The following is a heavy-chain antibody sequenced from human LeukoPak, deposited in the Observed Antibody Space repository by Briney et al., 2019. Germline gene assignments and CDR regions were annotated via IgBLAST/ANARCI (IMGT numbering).Heavy chain of an antibody. Sequence: ASVKVSCKASGYTFTRYYMHWMRQAPGQGLEWMGIINPSGGSTSYAQKFQGRVTMTRDMSTSTVYMELSSLRSEDTAVYYCARERATLDYYYYMDVWGKGTTVTVSS. CDR1: GYTFTRYY. CDR3: ARERATLDYYYYMDV. CDR2: INPSGGST. V-gene: IGHV1-46*01. D-gene: IGHD5-12*01. J-gene: IGHJ6*03.